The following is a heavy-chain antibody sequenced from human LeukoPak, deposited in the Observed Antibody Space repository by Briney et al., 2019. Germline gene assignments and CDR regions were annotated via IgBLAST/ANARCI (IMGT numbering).Heavy chain of an antibody. CDR2: IYPGASDT. D-gene: IGHD6-13*01. CDR3: ARDMAAAGTDVFDY. Sequence: GESLKISCKGSGYSFTSSWIGWVRQMPGKGLEWMGIIYPGASDTRYSPSFQGQVTISVDKSITTAYLQWSSLKASDTAMYYCARDMAAAGTDVFDYWGREPWSPSPQ. CDR1: GYSFTSSW. V-gene: IGHV5-51*01. J-gene: IGHJ4*02.